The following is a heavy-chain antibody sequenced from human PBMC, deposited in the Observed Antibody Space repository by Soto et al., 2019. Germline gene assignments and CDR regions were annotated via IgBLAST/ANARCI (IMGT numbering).Heavy chain of an antibody. J-gene: IGHJ3*02. CDR1: GGTFSSYT. CDR3: ARAVGYSFGLSI. D-gene: IGHD5-18*01. Sequence: QVQLVQSGAEVKKPGSSVKVSCKASGGTFSSYTINWVRQAPGQGLDWMGRIIPILGIANYAQKFQGRVTISADKSMSTAYMELNSLSSEDTAVYYRARAVGYSFGLSIWGQGTMVTVSS. CDR2: IIPILGIA. V-gene: IGHV1-69*02.